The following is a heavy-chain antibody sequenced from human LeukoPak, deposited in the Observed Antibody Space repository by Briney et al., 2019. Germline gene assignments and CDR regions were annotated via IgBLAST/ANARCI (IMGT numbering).Heavy chain of an antibody. CDR1: GGTFSSYA. CDR3: ARDLTESWDDILTGQGTDI. V-gene: IGHV1-69*04. CDR2: IIPILGIA. D-gene: IGHD3-9*01. Sequence: SVKVSCKASGGTFSSYAISWVRQAPGQGLEWMGRIIPILGIANYAQKFQGRVTITADKSTSTAYMELSSLRSEDTAVYYCARDLTESWDDILTGQGTDIWGQGTMVTVSS. J-gene: IGHJ3*02.